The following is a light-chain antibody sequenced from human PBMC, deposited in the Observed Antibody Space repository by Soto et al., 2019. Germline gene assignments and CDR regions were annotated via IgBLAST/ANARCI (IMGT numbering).Light chain of an antibody. CDR1: GSNVESET. V-gene: IGLV1-44*01. CDR3: VAWDASVNGWV. CDR2: SNT. J-gene: IGLJ3*02. Sequence: QSVLTQTPSASGAPGQTVTISCSGSGSNVESETVNWYQQLPGTAPKLVVYSNTKRPSAVPDRFSASKSGTSASLAISNLQPEDEADYYCVAWDASVNGWVFGGGTKLTVL.